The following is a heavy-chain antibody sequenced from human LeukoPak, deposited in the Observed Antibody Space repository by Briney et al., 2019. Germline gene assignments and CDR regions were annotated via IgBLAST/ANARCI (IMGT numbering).Heavy chain of an antibody. Sequence: SETLSLTCTVSGGSISSYYWSWIRQPPGKGLERIGYIYYSGSTNYNPSLKSRVTISVDTSKNQFSLKLSSVTAADTAVYYCASGILTGYYKGGFDYWGQGTLVTVSS. CDR3: ASGILTGYYKGGFDY. CDR2: IYYSGST. CDR1: GGSISSYY. D-gene: IGHD3-9*01. J-gene: IGHJ4*02. V-gene: IGHV4-59*01.